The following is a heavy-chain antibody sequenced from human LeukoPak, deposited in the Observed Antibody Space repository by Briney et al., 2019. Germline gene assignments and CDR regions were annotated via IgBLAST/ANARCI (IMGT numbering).Heavy chain of an antibody. J-gene: IGHJ5*02. Sequence: PSETLSLTCAVSGYSISSGYYWGWIRQPPGKGLEWIGSIYHSGSTYYNPSLKSRVTISVDTSKNQFSLKLSSVTAADMAVYYCARLGYCSSTSCPTGWFDPWGQGTLVTVSS. D-gene: IGHD2-2*01. CDR3: ARLGYCSSTSCPTGWFDP. V-gene: IGHV4-38-2*01. CDR1: GYSISSGYY. CDR2: IYHSGST.